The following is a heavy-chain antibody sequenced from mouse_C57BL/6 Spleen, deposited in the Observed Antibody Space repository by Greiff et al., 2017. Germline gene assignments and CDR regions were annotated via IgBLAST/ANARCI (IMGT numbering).Heavy chain of an antibody. J-gene: IGHJ1*03. D-gene: IGHD4-1*01. Sequence: PGQGLEWIGEIYPSDSYTNYNQKFKGKSTLTADKSSSTAYMQLSSLTSEDSAVYYCARWSFQRTGYWYFDVWGTGTTVTVSS. CDR3: ARWSFQRTGYWYFDV. V-gene: IGHV1-69*01. CDR2: IYPSDSYT.